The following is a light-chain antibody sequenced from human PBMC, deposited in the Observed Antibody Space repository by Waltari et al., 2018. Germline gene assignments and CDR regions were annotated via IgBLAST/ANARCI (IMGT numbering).Light chain of an antibody. CDR2: DAS. Sequence: EIVLTQSPGTLSLSPGERATLSCRASQSVSKYLAWYQQKPGTSPRLLIYDASTRATGIPDRFSGSGWGTDFSLTISRLEPEDFAVYYCQKYGTLPATFGQGTKVQ. V-gene: IGKV3-20*01. CDR1: QSVSKY. CDR3: QKYGTLPAT. J-gene: IGKJ1*01.